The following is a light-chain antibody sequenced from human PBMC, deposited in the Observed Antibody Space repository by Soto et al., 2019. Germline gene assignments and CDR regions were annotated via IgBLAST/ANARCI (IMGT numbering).Light chain of an antibody. CDR1: SSDVGDYNY. Sequence: QSVLTQPPSASGSPGQSVTISCTGNSSDVGDYNYVSWYQQHPGQAPKLMIYEVTKRPSGVPDRFSGSKSGNTASLTVSGLQAEDEADYYCSSYAGSNDNYVFGTGTKVTVL. V-gene: IGLV2-8*01. CDR2: EVT. J-gene: IGLJ1*01. CDR3: SSYAGSNDNYV.